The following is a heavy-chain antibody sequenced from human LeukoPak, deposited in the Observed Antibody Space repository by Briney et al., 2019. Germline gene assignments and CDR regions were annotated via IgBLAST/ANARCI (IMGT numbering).Heavy chain of an antibody. J-gene: IGHJ4*02. CDR2: TNRRGDIT. D-gene: IGHD1-7*01. V-gene: IGHV3-20*01. CDR3: ARKGLGEELGGFDS. CDR1: GFTFTNYW. Sequence: PGGSLRLSCAASGFTFTNYWMSWVRQAPGKGLEWVSGTNRRGDITGYADFVKGRFTISRDNAKNSLYLQMNSLRVEDTALYHCARKGLGEELGGFDSWGQGTLVTVSS.